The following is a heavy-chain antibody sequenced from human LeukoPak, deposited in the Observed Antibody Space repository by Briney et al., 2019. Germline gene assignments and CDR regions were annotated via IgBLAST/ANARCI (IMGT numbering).Heavy chain of an antibody. CDR2: IYYSGST. CDR1: GGSISSYY. D-gene: IGHD1-26*01. CDR3: ARGGSYSIDAFDI. V-gene: IGHV4-59*01. Sequence: SETLSLTCTVSGGSISSYYWSWIRQPPGKGLEWIGYIYYSGSTNYNPSLKSRVTISVDTSKNQFSLKLSSVTAADTAVYYCARGGSYSIDAFDIWGQGTMVTVSS. J-gene: IGHJ3*02.